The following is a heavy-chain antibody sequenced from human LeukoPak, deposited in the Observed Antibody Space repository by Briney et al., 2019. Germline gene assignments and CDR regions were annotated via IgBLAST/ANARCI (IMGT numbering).Heavy chain of an antibody. J-gene: IGHJ5*02. D-gene: IGHD3-9*01. CDR3: ARSGRYYDILTSRQMYFDP. V-gene: IGHV4-34*01. CDR1: GGSFSGYY. CDR2: INHSGST. Sequence: SETLSLTCAVYGGSFSGYYWSWIRQPPGKGLEWIGEINHSGSTNYNPSLKSRVTISVDTSKNQFSLKLSSVTAADTAVYYCARSGRYYDILTSRQMYFDPWGQGTLVTVSS.